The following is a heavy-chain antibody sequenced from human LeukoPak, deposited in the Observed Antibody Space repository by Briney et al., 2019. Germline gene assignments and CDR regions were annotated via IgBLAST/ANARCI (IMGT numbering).Heavy chain of an antibody. J-gene: IGHJ4*02. CDR1: GFTFTTYW. CDR3: ARGRFTLYY. D-gene: IGHD2/OR15-2a*01. Sequence: PGGSLRLSCAASGFTFTTYWMSWVRQAPGKGLEWVANIKQDGTEKYYVDSVKGRFTISRDNAKNSLYLQMDSLRAEDTAVYYCARGRFTLYYWGQGTLVTVSS. V-gene: IGHV3-7*01. CDR2: IKQDGTEK.